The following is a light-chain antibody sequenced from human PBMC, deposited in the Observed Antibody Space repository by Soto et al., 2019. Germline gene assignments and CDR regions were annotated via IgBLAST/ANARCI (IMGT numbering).Light chain of an antibody. CDR3: QQSYSTPPT. CDR2: GAS. J-gene: IGKJ1*01. Sequence: DIQMTQSPSSLSASVGDRVTITCRASQSISSYLNWYQQKPGKAPKFLIYGASSLQSGVPSRFSDSGSGTDFTLTISSLQPEDFATYYCQQSYSTPPTFGQGTKVEIK. CDR1: QSISSY. V-gene: IGKV1-39*01.